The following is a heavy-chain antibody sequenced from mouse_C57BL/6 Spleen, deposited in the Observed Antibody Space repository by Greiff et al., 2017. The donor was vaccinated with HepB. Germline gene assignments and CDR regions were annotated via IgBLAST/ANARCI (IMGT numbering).Heavy chain of an antibody. CDR2: ISYDGSN. Sequence: EVKLVESGPGLVKPSQSLSLTCSVTGYSITSGYYWNWIQQFPGNKLEWMGYISYDGSNNYNPSLKNRISITRDTSKNQFFLKLNSVTTEDTATYYCASFNYYGSSYGFAYWGQGTLVTVSA. CDR1: GYSITSGYY. J-gene: IGHJ3*01. V-gene: IGHV3-6*01. D-gene: IGHD1-1*01. CDR3: ASFNYYGSSYGFAY.